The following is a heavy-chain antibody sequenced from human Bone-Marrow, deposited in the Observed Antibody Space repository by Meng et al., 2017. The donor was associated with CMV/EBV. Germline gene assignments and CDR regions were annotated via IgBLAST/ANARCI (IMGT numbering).Heavy chain of an antibody. CDR3: ARGLRAVAGLYFDY. D-gene: IGHD6-19*01. Sequence: VSGGSFSGYYWSWIRQPPGKGLEWIGEINHSGSTNYNPSLKSRVTISVDTSKNQFSLKLSSVTAADTAVYYCARGLRAVAGLYFDYWGQGTLVTVSS. V-gene: IGHV4-34*01. CDR2: INHSGST. J-gene: IGHJ4*02. CDR1: GGSFSGYY.